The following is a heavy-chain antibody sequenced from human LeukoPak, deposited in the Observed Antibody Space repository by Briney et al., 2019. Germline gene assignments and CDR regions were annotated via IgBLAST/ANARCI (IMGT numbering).Heavy chain of an antibody. CDR3: ARGRKAADSYNFDY. CDR2: INPDSGGT. V-gene: IGHV1-2*02. Sequence: ASVKVSCKASGYTSTGYYMHWVRQAPGQGLEWMGWINPDSGGTIYAQKFQGRVTMTRDTSVSTAYMELSSLRSDDTAVYYCARGRKAADSYNFDYWGQGILVTVSS. J-gene: IGHJ4*02. CDR1: GYTSTGYY. D-gene: IGHD5-24*01.